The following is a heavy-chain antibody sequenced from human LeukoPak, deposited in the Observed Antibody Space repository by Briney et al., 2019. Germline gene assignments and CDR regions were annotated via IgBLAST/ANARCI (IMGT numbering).Heavy chain of an antibody. V-gene: IGHV3-48*03. CDR3: ARGGGDYEDPFDI. Sequence: GGSLRLSCAASGFTFSSYVMDWVRQAPGKGLEWVSYISSSGSTIYYADSVKGRFTISRDNAKNSLYLQMNSLRAEDTAVYYCARGGGDYEDPFDIWGQGTMVTVSS. D-gene: IGHD4-17*01. CDR2: ISSSGSTI. J-gene: IGHJ3*02. CDR1: GFTFSSYV.